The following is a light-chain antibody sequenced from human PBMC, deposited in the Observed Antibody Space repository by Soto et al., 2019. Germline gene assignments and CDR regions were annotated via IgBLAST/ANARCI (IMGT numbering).Light chain of an antibody. CDR3: QQRGSWPAT. CDR1: QSVSSN. J-gene: IGKJ3*01. Sequence: EIVMTQSPATLSVSPGERATLSCRASQSVSSNLAWYQQKPGQAPRLLIYGASTRATGIPARFSGSGSGTEFTLTISSLQSEDFAVYYCQQRGSWPATFGPGTKVDIK. V-gene: IGKV3-15*01. CDR2: GAS.